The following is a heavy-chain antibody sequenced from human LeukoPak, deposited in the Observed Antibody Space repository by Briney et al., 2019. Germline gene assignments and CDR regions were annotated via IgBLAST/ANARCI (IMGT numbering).Heavy chain of an antibody. CDR3: ASGYYSGWYIPYY. V-gene: IGHV3-7*01. D-gene: IGHD6-19*01. J-gene: IGHJ4*02. Sequence: PGGSLRLSCAASGFTFSTSRMIWVRQAPGKELEWVANIKEDGSEKYYVDSVKGRFTISRDNAKNSLYLQMNSLRAEDTAVYYCASGYYSGWYIPYYWGQGTLVTVSS. CDR2: IKEDGSEK. CDR1: GFTFSTSR.